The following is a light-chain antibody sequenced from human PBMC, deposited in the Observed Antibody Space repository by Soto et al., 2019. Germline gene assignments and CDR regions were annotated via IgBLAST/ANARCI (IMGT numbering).Light chain of an antibody. CDR2: DVT. V-gene: IGLV2-14*01. Sequence: QSALAQPASVSESPGQSITISCTGSSSDVGGYKYVSWYQQHPGKAPKLLIYDVTNRPSGVSNRFSGSKSGYTASLTISGLQSEDEADYYCSSYTSFKTLVFGTGTKVTVL. CDR3: SSYTSFKTLV. J-gene: IGLJ1*01. CDR1: SSDVGGYKY.